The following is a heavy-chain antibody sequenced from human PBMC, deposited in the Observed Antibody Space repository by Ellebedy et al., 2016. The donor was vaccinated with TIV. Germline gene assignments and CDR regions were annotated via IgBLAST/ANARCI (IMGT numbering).Heavy chain of an antibody. CDR1: GFTFSSYA. CDR3: AKGSLLWFGELDV. J-gene: IGHJ6*04. V-gene: IGHV3-23*01. D-gene: IGHD3-10*01. CDR2: ISGSGGST. Sequence: GGSLRLXXAASGFTFSSYAMSWVRQAPGKGLEWVSAISGSGGSTYYADSVTGRFTISRDNSKNTLYLQMNSLRAEDTAVYYCAKGSLLWFGELDVWGKGTTVTVSS.